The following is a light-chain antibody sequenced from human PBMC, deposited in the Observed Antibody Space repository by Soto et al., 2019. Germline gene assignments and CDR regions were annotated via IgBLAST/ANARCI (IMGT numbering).Light chain of an antibody. CDR2: DAS. Sequence: IPLTQSPSSLSASVGDRVTLTCRASQGISSYLGWYQQKPGKAPNLLIYDASTLHSGVPSRFSGGGSGTDFTLTISRLEPEDFAVYYCQQYGSSPLTFGGGTKVDIK. V-gene: IGKV1-9*01. CDR3: QQYGSSPLT. J-gene: IGKJ4*01. CDR1: QGISSY.